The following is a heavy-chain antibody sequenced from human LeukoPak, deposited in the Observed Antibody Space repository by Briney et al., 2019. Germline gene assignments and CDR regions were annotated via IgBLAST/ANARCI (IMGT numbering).Heavy chain of an antibody. V-gene: IGHV4-34*01. CDR3: ATAVAGIPWFDP. Sequence: SETLSLTCAVYLGSFSGYYWSRIRQPPGKGLEWIGEINHSGSTNYNPSLKSRVTISVDTSKNQFSLKLSSVTAADTAVYYCATAVAGIPWFDPWGQGTLVTVSS. CDR2: INHSGST. D-gene: IGHD6-19*01. J-gene: IGHJ5*02. CDR1: LGSFSGYY.